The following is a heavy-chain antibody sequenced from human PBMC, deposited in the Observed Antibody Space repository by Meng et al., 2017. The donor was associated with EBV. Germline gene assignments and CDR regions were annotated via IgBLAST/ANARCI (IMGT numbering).Heavy chain of an antibody. D-gene: IGHD3-10*01. CDR3: ASESGRGFTPDY. J-gene: IGHJ4*02. Sequence: QVQVQQSGAEVKKPGSSVKVSGRTSGGTFRSDAVSWVRQAPGQGLEWMGGLIPMSGAPHYAQKFQDRVTIIADESTSTHSMELNNLRSEDTAMYYCASESGRGFTPDYWGQGTLVTVSS. CDR2: LIPMSGAP. V-gene: IGHV1-69*01. CDR1: GGTFRSDA.